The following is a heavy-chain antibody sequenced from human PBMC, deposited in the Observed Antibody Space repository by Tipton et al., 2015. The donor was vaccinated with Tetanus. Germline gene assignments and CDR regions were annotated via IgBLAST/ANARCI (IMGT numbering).Heavy chain of an antibody. D-gene: IGHD3-3*01. V-gene: IGHV4-4*02. CDR1: GGSIRSSNW. CDR3: ARESITIFGVVSIDY. J-gene: IGHJ4*02. Sequence: TLSLTCAVSGGSIRSSNWGSWVRQTPGKGLEWIGEIYHSGTTNYNPSLKSRVTMSVDNSKNQFSLKLNSVTAADTAVYYCARESITIFGVVSIDYWGQGTLVTVSS. CDR2: IYHSGTT.